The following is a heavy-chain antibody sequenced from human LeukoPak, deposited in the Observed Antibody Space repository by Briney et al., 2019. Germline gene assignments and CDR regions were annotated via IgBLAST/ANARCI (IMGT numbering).Heavy chain of an antibody. CDR2: IKQDGSEK. CDR1: GFTFSSFL. CDR3: VAGRGWLIDY. V-gene: IGHV3-7*01. D-gene: IGHD3-22*01. J-gene: IGHJ4*02. Sequence: PGGSLRLSCAASGFTFSSFLMSWVRQAPGKGLEWVANIKQDGSEKYYVDSVKGRFTISRDNAKNSLYLQMNSLRAEDTAVYYCVAGRGWLIDYWGQGTLVTASS.